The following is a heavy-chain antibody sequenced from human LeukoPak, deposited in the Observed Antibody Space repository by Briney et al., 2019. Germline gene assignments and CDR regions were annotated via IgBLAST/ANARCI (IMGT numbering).Heavy chain of an antibody. CDR1: GGSISSSSYY. CDR3: ARDARGYSYHFDP. D-gene: IGHD5-18*01. CDR2: IYYSGST. Sequence: PSETLSLTCTVSGGSISSSSYYWSWIRQPPGKGLEWIGSIYYSGSTYYNPSLKSRVTISVDTSKNQFSLKLSSVTAADTAVYYCARDARGYSYHFDPWGQGTLVTVSS. V-gene: IGHV4-39*07. J-gene: IGHJ5*02.